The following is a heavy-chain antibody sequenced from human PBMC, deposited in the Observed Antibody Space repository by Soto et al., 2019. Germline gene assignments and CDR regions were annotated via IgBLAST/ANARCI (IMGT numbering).Heavy chain of an antibody. J-gene: IGHJ4*02. Sequence: QVQLVQSGAEVKKPGASVKVSCKASGYTFTTYYIHWVRQAPGQGLEWMGWINPNSGDTNSAQNFQGRVTMTRETSISTAYMELSRLRSDDTAVYFCAREGAYDSRGFSDYWGQGTLVTVSS. V-gene: IGHV1-2*02. CDR2: INPNSGDT. CDR1: GYTFTTYY. CDR3: AREGAYDSRGFSDY. D-gene: IGHD3-22*01.